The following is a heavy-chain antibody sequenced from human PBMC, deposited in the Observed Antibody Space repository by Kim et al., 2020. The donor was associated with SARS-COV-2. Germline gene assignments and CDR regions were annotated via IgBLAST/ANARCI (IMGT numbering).Heavy chain of an antibody. V-gene: IGHV4-59*13. Sequence: SETLSLTCTVSGGSINTDYCIWIRQPPGKGLEWIGHIYNTVYTKYNPSLKSRVTISQDTSKNQFSLKVSSVTAADTAVYYCAGNSWFAEGPDYWGQGTLVTVSS. CDR3: AGNSWFAEGPDY. J-gene: IGHJ4*02. CDR2: IYNTVYT. CDR1: GGSINTDY. D-gene: IGHD3-10*01.